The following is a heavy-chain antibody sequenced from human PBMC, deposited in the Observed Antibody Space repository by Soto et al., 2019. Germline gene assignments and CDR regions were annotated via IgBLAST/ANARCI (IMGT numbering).Heavy chain of an antibody. CDR1: GGTFSSYA. V-gene: IGHV1-69*06. CDR3: AAGRGVIIYYGMDI. J-gene: IGHJ6*02. D-gene: IGHD3-10*01. Sequence: SVKVSCKASGGTFSSYAISWVRQAPGQGLEWMGGIIPIFGTANYAQKFQGRVTITADKSTSTAYMELSSLRSEDTAVYYCAAGRGVIIYYGMDIWGQGTTVTVSS. CDR2: IIPIFGTA.